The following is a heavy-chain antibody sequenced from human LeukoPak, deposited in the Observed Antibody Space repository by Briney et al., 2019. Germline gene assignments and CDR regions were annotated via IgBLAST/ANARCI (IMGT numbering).Heavy chain of an antibody. D-gene: IGHD6-13*01. J-gene: IGHJ2*01. CDR1: GFTFSSYS. CDR2: ISGSSSYI. V-gene: IGHV3-21*04. CDR3: AKRALIAAAGPWYFDL. Sequence: PGGSLRLSCAASGFTFSSYSMNWVRQAPGKGLEWVSSISGSSSYIYYADSVKGRFTISRDNARNSLYLQMNSLRGEDTAVYYCAKRALIAAAGPWYFDLWGRGTLVTVSS.